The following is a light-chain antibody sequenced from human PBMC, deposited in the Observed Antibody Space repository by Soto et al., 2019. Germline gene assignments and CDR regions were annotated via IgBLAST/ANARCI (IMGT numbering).Light chain of an antibody. V-gene: IGLV2-14*01. J-gene: IGLJ3*02. CDR1: SSDIGGHNY. Sequence: QSALTQPASVSGSPGQSITVSCTGTSSDIGGHNYVSWYQQHPGKVPKLIIYEVSNRPSGVSNRFSGSKSGNTASLTVSGVQGEGEGGYYCSSYTTTSTVVFGGGTKLTVL. CDR3: SSYTTTSTVV. CDR2: EVS.